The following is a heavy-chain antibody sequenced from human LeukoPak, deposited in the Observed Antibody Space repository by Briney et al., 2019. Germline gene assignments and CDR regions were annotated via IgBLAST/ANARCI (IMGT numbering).Heavy chain of an antibody. CDR3: ARAGYCSSTSCYWFDP. J-gene: IGHJ5*02. CDR2: INPNSGGT. D-gene: IGHD2-2*01. Sequence: ASVKVSCKASGYTFTGYYMHWVRQAPGQGLEWMGWINPNSGGTNYAQKFQGRVTMTRDTSINTAYMELSRLRSDATAVYYCARAGYCSSTSCYWFDPWGQGTLVTVSS. V-gene: IGHV1-2*02. CDR1: GYTFTGYY.